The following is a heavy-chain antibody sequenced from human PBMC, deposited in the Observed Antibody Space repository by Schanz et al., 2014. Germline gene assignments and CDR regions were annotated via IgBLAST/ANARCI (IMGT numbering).Heavy chain of an antibody. D-gene: IGHD1-26*01. V-gene: IGHV3-11*01. CDR3: ARDPIVGPTFDY. CDR1: GFTVSSNY. Sequence: VQLVESGGGLIQPGGSLRLSCVASGFTVSSNYMSWVRQAPGKGLEWVSYISSSGRTRYYADSVKGRFTISRDNAKISLYLQMNSLRAEDTAVYYCARDPIVGPTFDYWGQGTVVTVSS. CDR2: ISSSGRTR. J-gene: IGHJ3*01.